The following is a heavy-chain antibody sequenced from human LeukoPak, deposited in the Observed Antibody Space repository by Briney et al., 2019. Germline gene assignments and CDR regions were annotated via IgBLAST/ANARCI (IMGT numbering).Heavy chain of an antibody. D-gene: IGHD3-10*01. CDR3: ARDWKWFGELILDY. V-gene: IGHV1-24*01. J-gene: IGHJ4*02. Sequence: ASVKVSCKVSGYTLTELSMHWVRQAPGKGLEWMGGFDPEDGETIYAQKFQGRVTMTEDTSTDTAYMELSSLRSEDTAVYYCARDWKWFGELILDYWGQGTLVTVSS. CDR1: GYTLTELS. CDR2: FDPEDGET.